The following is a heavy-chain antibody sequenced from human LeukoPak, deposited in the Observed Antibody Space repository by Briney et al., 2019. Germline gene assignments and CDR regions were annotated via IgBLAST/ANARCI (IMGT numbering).Heavy chain of an antibody. CDR1: GGSFSGYY. CDR3: ARVFVGYGDYGNWFDP. D-gene: IGHD4-17*01. Sequence: SETLSLTCAVSGGSFSGYYWTWIRQHPGKGLEWIGYIYYSGSTYYNPSLKSRVTISVDTSKNQFSLKLSSVTAADTAVYYCARVFVGYGDYGNWFDPWGQGTLVTVSS. V-gene: IGHV4-31*11. CDR2: IYYSGST. J-gene: IGHJ5*02.